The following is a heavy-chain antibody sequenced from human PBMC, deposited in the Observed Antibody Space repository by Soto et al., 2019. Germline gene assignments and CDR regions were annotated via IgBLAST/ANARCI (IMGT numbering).Heavy chain of an antibody. D-gene: IGHD1-26*01. V-gene: IGHV3-21*01. CDR2: SSSRSYT. J-gene: IGHJ3*02. Sequence: EVQLVESGGGLVKPGGSLRLSCAASGFTFSTSSLYWVRQAPGKGLEWVSSSSSRSYTYYADSVKGRFTISRDNAKNSLYLQMNSLRAEDTAVYYCARAIGYAFDIWGQGTMVTVSS. CDR1: GFTFSTSS. CDR3: ARAIGYAFDI.